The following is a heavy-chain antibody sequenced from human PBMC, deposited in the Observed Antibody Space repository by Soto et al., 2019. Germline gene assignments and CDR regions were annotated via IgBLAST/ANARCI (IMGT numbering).Heavy chain of an antibody. Sequence: PGESLKISCKGSGYSFTSYWIGWVRQMPGKGLEWMGIIYPGDSDTRYSPSFQGQVTISADKSISTAYLQWSSLKASDTAMYYCARPIPPYCSGGSCYGGSGSYYFDYWGQGTLVTVLL. D-gene: IGHD2-15*01. CDR3: ARPIPPYCSGGSCYGGSGSYYFDY. J-gene: IGHJ4*02. CDR2: IYPGDSDT. V-gene: IGHV5-51*01. CDR1: GYSFTSYW.